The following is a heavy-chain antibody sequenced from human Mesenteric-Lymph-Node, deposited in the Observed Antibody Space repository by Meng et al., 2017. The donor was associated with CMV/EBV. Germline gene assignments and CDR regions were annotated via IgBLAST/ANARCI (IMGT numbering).Heavy chain of an antibody. J-gene: IGHJ4*02. CDR2: IYWDDDK. D-gene: IGHD3-10*01. Sequence: FALSNSGVGVGWIRQPPGKALEWLALIYWDDDKRYNPSLKSRLTITKDTSKNQVVLIMTHVDPADTATYYCAHNGSRALWFGAYHFDYWGQGTLVTVSS. V-gene: IGHV2-5*02. CDR1: FALSNSGVG. CDR3: AHNGSRALWFGAYHFDY.